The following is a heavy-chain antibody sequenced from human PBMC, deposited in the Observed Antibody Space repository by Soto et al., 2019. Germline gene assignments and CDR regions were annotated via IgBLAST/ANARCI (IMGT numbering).Heavy chain of an antibody. D-gene: IGHD2-21*02. J-gene: IGHJ6*02. CDR2: IIPIFGTA. CDR1: GGTFSSYA. V-gene: IGHV1-69*12. Sequence: QVQLVQSGAEVKKPGSSVKVSCKASGGTFSSYAISRVRQAPGQGLEWMGGIIPIFGTANYAQKFQGRVTITAEESTSTAYMELSSLRSEDTAVYYCARLDCGGDCYSGNYYYGMDVWGQGTTVTVSS. CDR3: ARLDCGGDCYSGNYYYGMDV.